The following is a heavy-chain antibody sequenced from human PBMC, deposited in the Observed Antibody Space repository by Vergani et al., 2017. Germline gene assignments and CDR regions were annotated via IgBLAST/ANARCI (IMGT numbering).Heavy chain of an antibody. CDR1: GGSFSGYY. V-gene: IGHV4-34*01. J-gene: IGHJ4*02. CDR2: INHSGST. CDR3: ARDVELQR. D-gene: IGHD1-26*01. Sequence: QVQLQQWGAGLLKPSATLYLTCAVYGGSFSGYYWSWIRQPPGKGLEWIGEINHSGSTNYNPSLKTRVTISVDTSKNQSSLKLSAVTAADTAVYYCARDVELQRWGQGTLVTVSS.